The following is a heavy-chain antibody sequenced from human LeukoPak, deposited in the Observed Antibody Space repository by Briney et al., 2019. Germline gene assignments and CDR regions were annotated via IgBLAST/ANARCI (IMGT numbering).Heavy chain of an antibody. D-gene: IGHD3-22*01. CDR1: GGSISSYY. V-gene: IGHV4-59*12. CDR3: ARGPYYYDSSAQNWFDP. Sequence: SETLSLTCTVSGGSISSYYWSWIRQPPGKGLEWIGYIYYSGSTNYNPSLKSRVTISVDTSKNQFSLKLSPVTAADTAVYYCARGPYYYDSSAQNWFDPWGQGTLVTVSS. CDR2: IYYSGST. J-gene: IGHJ5*02.